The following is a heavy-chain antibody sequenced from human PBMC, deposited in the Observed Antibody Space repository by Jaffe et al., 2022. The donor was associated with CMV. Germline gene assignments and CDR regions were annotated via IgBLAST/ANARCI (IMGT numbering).Heavy chain of an antibody. Sequence: QVQLVESGGGVVQPGRSLRLSCAASGFTFSSYGMHWVRQAPGKGLEWVAVIWYDGSNKYYADSVKGRFTISRDNSKNTLYLQMNSLRAEDTAVYYCAREGGGWYRQFDYWGQGTLVTVSS. J-gene: IGHJ4*02. D-gene: IGHD6-19*01. CDR1: GFTFSSYG. CDR3: AREGGGWYRQFDY. CDR2: IWYDGSNK. V-gene: IGHV3-33*08.